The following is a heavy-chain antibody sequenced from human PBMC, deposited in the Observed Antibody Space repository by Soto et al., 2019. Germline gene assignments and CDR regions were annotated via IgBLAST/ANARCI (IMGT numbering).Heavy chain of an antibody. CDR3: ARITMVRGVIGWFAP. J-gene: IGHJ5*02. D-gene: IGHD3-10*01. Sequence: QVPLVQSGAEVKKPGASVKVSCKASGYTFTSYGISWVRQAPGQGLEWMGWISAYNGNTNYAQKLQGRVTMTTDTSTSTAYMELRSMRSDDTAVYYCARITMVRGVIGWFAPWGQGTLVAVSS. CDR1: GYTFTSYG. V-gene: IGHV1-18*01. CDR2: ISAYNGNT.